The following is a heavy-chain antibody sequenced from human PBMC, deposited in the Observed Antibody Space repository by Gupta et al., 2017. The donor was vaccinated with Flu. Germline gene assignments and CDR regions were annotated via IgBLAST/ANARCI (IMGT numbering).Heavy chain of an antibody. CDR1: GGSISSSTW. J-gene: IGHJ4*02. Sequence: QVQLQESGPGLVKPSGTLSLTCAVSGGSISSSTWWSWVRTPPGKGLEWIGEIYHSGSTNYNPSLKSRVTISVDKSKNQFSLKLSSVTAADTAVYYCARAVLGEHQINSNYGYHFDYWGQGTLVTVSS. V-gene: IGHV4-4*02. CDR2: IYHSGST. D-gene: IGHD4-11*01. CDR3: ARAVLGEHQINSNYGYHFDY.